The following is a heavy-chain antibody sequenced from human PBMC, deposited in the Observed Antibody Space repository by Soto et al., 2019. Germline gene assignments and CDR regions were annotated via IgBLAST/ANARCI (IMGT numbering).Heavy chain of an antibody. D-gene: IGHD6-19*01. J-gene: IGHJ6*02. CDR2: MNPNSGNT. CDR3: ARRYSSGWYYYYGMDV. CDR1: GYTFTSYD. Sequence: QVQLVQSGAEVKKPGASVKVSCKASGYTFTSYDINWVRQATGQGLEWMGWMNPNSGNTGYAQKFQGRVTMTRNTSISTAYLELSSLRSEDTAVYYCARRYSSGWYYYYGMDVWGQGTTVTVSS. V-gene: IGHV1-8*01.